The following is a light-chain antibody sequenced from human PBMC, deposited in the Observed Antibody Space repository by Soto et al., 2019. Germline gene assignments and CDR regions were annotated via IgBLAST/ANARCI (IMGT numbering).Light chain of an antibody. CDR3: QQYNNWPPPWT. J-gene: IGKJ1*01. CDR1: QSVSSN. V-gene: IGKV3-15*01. CDR2: GAS. Sequence: EIVMTQSPATLSVSPGERATLSCRASQSVSSNLAWYQQKPGQALRLLIYGASTRATGIPARFSGSGSGTEFTLTISSLQSEDFAVYYCQQYNNWPPPWTFGQGTKVEIK.